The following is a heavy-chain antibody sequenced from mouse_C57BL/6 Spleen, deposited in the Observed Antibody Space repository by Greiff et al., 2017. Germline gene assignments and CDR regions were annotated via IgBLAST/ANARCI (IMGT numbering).Heavy chain of an antibody. Sequence: EVHLVESGGGLVKPGGSLKLSCAASGFTFSSYAMSWVRQTPEKRLEWVATISDGGSYTYYPDNVKGRFTISRDNAKNNLYLQMSHLKSEDTAMYYCARDYSGDYWGQGTTLTVSS. J-gene: IGHJ2*01. CDR3: ARDYSGDY. V-gene: IGHV5-4*01. CDR1: GFTFSSYA. CDR2: ISDGGSYT. D-gene: IGHD3-1*01.